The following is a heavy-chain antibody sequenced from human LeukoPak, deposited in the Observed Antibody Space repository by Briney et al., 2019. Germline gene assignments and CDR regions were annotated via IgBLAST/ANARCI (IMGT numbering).Heavy chain of an antibody. CDR3: ARWTTTYLDY. Sequence: ASVKVSCKASGYSFTDHYLHWVRQAPGQGLEWMGWINPNSGDTNYAQKFQGRVTMTRDTSIKTAYMELTTMTSDDTAVYYCARWTTTYLDYWGQGTLVTVSS. CDR2: INPNSGDT. CDR1: GYSFTDHY. V-gene: IGHV1-2*02. J-gene: IGHJ4*02. D-gene: IGHD4-11*01.